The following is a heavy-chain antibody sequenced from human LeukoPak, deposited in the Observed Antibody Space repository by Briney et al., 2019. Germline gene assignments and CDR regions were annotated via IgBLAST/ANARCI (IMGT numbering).Heavy chain of an antibody. V-gene: IGHV7-4-1*02. D-gene: IGHD2-2*01. CDR2: INTNTGNP. J-gene: IGHJ6*03. CDR1: GYTFTSYA. Sequence: ASVKVSCKASGYTFTSYAMNWVRQPPEQGLEWMGWINTNTGNPTYAQGFTGRFVFSLDTSVSTAYLQISSLKAEDTAVYYCAREVVPAANPFYYYYYMDVWGKGTTVTVSS. CDR3: AREVVPAANPFYYYYYMDV.